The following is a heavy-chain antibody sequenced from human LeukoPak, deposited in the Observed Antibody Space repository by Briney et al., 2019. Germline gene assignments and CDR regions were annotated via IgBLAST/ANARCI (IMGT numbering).Heavy chain of an antibody. V-gene: IGHV3-74*01. J-gene: IGHJ3*02. Sequence: GVSLRLSGAGSGFTFSDTWMHWLRQAPGKGLMWVSRIRSDGSDTRYAESVKGRFTISRDNAKNSLYLQMNSLRAEDTAVYYCAGERTMIVVVTSDAFDIWGQGTMVTVSS. D-gene: IGHD3-22*01. CDR1: GFTFSDTW. CDR2: IRSDGSDT. CDR3: AGERTMIVVVTSDAFDI.